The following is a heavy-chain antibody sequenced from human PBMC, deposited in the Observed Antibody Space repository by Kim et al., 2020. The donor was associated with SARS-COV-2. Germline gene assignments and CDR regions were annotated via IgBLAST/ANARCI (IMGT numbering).Heavy chain of an antibody. J-gene: IGHJ6*02. CDR3: ARKRVAATTYYGMDA. Sequence: SVKVSCKTSGGTFSTHAISWVRQAPGQGLEWMGGIIPIFGRGNYAQRFQGRVTITADESTSTAYMELSSLRSEDTALYYCARKRVAATTYYGMDAWGQG. CDR2: IIPIFGRG. V-gene: IGHV1-69*13. D-gene: IGHD1-26*01. CDR1: GGTFSTHA.